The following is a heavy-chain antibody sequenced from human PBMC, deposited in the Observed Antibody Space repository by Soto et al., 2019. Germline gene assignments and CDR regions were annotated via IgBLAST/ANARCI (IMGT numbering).Heavy chain of an antibody. D-gene: IGHD3-10*01. CDR2: INHSGST. CDR3: ARSARRGVIQGSDY. V-gene: IGHV4-34*01. CDR1: GGSFSGYY. Sequence: QVQLQQWGAGLLKPSETLSLTCAVYGGSFSGYYWSWIRQPPGKGLEWIGEINHSGSTNYNPSLKSRVTISVDTSKNQFSLKLSSVTAADTAVYYCARSARRGVIQGSDYWGQGTLVTVSS. J-gene: IGHJ4*02.